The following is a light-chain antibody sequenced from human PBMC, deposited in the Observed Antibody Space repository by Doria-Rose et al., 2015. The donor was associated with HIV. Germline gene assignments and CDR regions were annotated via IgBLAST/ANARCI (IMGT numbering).Light chain of an antibody. V-gene: IGKV2-28*01. Sequence: SISCRSSQSLLHTIGYNYLDWYLQKPGQSPQLLIYLGSNRASGVPDRFSGSGSGTDFTLKISRVEAEDVGVYYCMQALQTPYTVGQGTKLEIK. CDR3: MQALQTPYT. J-gene: IGKJ2*01. CDR2: LGS. CDR1: QSLLHTIGYNY.